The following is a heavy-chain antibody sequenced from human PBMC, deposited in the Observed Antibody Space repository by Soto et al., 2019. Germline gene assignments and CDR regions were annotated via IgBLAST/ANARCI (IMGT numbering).Heavy chain of an antibody. CDR2: ISTNSGNT. Sequence: ASVKVSCKTSGYTFSSYSINWVRQAPGQGLEWMAWISTNSGNTHYAERLQGRVTVTLDKTARTAFMEMWGLTSDDTAVYFCARDHGYYDFWGQGTLVTVSS. D-gene: IGHD2-8*01. J-gene: IGHJ4*02. V-gene: IGHV1-18*01. CDR3: ARDHGYYDF. CDR1: GYTFSSYS.